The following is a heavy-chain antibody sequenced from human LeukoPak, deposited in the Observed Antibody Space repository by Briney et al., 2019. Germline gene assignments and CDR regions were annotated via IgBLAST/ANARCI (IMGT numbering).Heavy chain of an antibody. J-gene: IGHJ4*02. Sequence: PGGSLRLSCAASGFTFSSYSMNWVRQAPGKGLERVAHINQDGSEEHYMDSAKARFTISRDNAKNSLSLQMNSLRAEDTAVYYCERDGGVSGYDLLDYWGQGTLVTVSS. CDR3: ERDGGVSGYDLLDY. V-gene: IGHV3-7*01. CDR2: INQDGSEE. CDR1: GFTFSSYS. D-gene: IGHD5-12*01.